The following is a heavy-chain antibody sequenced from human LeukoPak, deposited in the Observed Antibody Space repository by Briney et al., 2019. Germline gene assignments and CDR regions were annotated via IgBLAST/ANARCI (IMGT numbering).Heavy chain of an antibody. Sequence: QPGGSLRLSCAASGFTFSSYAMSWVRQAPGKGLEWVSAISGSGGSTYYADSVKGRFTIPRDNSNNTLYLQMNSLRAEDTAVYYCARDLGAWEYSYGLDYWGQGTLVTVSS. V-gene: IGHV3-23*01. CDR1: GFTFSSYA. CDR3: ARDLGAWEYSYGLDY. J-gene: IGHJ4*02. D-gene: IGHD5-18*01. CDR2: ISGSGGST.